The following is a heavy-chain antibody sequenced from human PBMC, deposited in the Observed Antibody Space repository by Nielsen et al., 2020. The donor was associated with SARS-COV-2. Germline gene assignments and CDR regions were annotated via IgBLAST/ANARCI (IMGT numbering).Heavy chain of an antibody. CDR3: ARESGGSSWYHSDYYYYGMDV. CDR1: GFTFSSYS. CDR2: ISSSSSDI. D-gene: IGHD6-13*01. J-gene: IGHJ6*02. Sequence: GESLKISCAASGFTFSSYSMNWVRQAPGKGLEWVSSISSSSSDIYYADSVKGRFTISRDNAKNSLYLQMNSLRAEDTAVYYCARESGGSSWYHSDYYYYGMDVWGQGTTVTVSS. V-gene: IGHV3-21*01.